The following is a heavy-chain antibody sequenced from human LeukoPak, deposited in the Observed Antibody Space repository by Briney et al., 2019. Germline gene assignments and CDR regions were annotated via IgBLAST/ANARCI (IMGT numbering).Heavy chain of an antibody. Sequence: ASVKVSCKASGGTFSSYAISWVRQAPGQGLEWMGRIIPILGIANYAQKFQGRVTITADKSTSTAYMELSSLRSEDTAVYYCARGLTILGVVNAFDIWGQGTMVTVSS. D-gene: IGHD3-3*01. V-gene: IGHV1-69*04. CDR2: IIPILGIA. CDR1: GGTFSSYA. CDR3: ARGLTILGVVNAFDI. J-gene: IGHJ3*02.